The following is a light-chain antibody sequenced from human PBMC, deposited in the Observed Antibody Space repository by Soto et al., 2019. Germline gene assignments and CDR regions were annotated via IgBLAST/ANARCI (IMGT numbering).Light chain of an antibody. CDR3: QKYNSSPWS. V-gene: IGKV1-27*01. Sequence: DIPMTQSPSSLSASVGARVTITCRASQGISNYLAWYQQKPGKVPKLLIYAASTLQSGVPARFSGSGSGTDFTLTISSLEPEDVANYYCQKYNSSPWSFGQGTKVEIK. CDR1: QGISNY. J-gene: IGKJ1*01. CDR2: AAS.